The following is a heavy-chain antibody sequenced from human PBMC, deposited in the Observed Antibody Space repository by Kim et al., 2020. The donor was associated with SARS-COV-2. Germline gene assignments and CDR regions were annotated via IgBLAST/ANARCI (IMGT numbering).Heavy chain of an antibody. Sequence: SGPTLVRPTQTLTLTCTFSGFSLTTNAAGVAWVRQPPGKAPEWLALVYGNDDKRYNPFLRDRLAITKDSSKKQVVLTLTDMQPVDSGTYYCTHDSPGFYGLDVWGKGTMVTVSS. J-gene: IGHJ6*04. CDR1: GFSLTTNAAG. D-gene: IGHD3-22*01. CDR3: THDSPGFYGLDV. V-gene: IGHV2-5*01. CDR2: VYGNDDK.